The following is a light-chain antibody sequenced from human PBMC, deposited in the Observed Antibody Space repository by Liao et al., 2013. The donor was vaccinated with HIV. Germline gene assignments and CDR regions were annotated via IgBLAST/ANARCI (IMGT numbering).Light chain of an antibody. J-gene: IGLJ1*01. CDR3: QAWDSSARV. CDR2: QDG. CDR1: KLGDKY. Sequence: SYELTQPPSVSVSPGQTASITCSGNKLGDKYASWYQQKPGQSPVLVIYQDGKRPSGIPERFSGSNAGNTATLTIRGTQAMDEADYYCQAWDSSARVFGTGTKVTVL. V-gene: IGLV3-1*01.